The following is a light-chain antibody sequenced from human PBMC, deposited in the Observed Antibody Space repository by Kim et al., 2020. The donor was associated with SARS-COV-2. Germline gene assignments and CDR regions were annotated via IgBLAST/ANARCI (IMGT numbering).Light chain of an antibody. J-gene: IGKJ4*01. CDR2: GAS. V-gene: IGKV3-15*01. Sequence: VSPGERAPLSCRASQSVSSNLVWYQQKPGQAPRLLIYGASTRATGIPARFSGSGSGTEFTLTISSLQSEDFAVYYCQQYNNWPLTFGGGTKVDIK. CDR3: QQYNNWPLT. CDR1: QSVSSN.